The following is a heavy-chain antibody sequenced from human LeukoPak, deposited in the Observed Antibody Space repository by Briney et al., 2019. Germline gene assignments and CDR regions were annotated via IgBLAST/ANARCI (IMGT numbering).Heavy chain of an antibody. Sequence: PSETLSLTCTVSGGSISSSSSYWGWIRQPPGKGLEWIGSIYYSGSTYYNPSLKSRVTISVDTSKNQLSLKLSSVTAADTAVYYCARALIWFGESADYWGQGTLVTVSS. D-gene: IGHD3-10*01. CDR3: ARALIWFGESADY. V-gene: IGHV4-39*07. CDR1: GGSISSSSSY. CDR2: IYYSGST. J-gene: IGHJ4*02.